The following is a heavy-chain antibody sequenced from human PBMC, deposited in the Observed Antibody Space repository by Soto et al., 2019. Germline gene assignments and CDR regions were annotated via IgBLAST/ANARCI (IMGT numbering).Heavy chain of an antibody. D-gene: IGHD6-19*01. CDR3: ARDRSSGWRYYYYYGMDV. CDR2: IKQDGSEK. J-gene: IGHJ6*02. Sequence: LRLSCAASGFTFSSYWMSWVRQAPGKGLEWVANIKQDGSEKYYVDSVKGRFTISRDNAKNSLYLQMNSLRAGDTAVYYCARDRSSGWRYYYYYGMDVWGQGTTVTVSS. V-gene: IGHV3-7*01. CDR1: GFTFSSYW.